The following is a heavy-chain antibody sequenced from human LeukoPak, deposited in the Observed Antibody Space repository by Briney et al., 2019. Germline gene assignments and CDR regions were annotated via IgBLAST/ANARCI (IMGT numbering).Heavy chain of an antibody. Sequence: SETLSLTCAVSGGSISSGGYSWSWIRQPPGKGLEWIGYTYHSGSTYYNPSLKSRVTIAVDRSKNQFSLKLSSVTAADTAVYCSARGGDSSGSLGYWGQGTLVTVYS. V-gene: IGHV4-30-2*01. J-gene: IGHJ4*02. CDR1: GGSISSGGYS. D-gene: IGHD3-22*01. CDR2: TYHSGST. CDR3: ARGGDSSGSLGY.